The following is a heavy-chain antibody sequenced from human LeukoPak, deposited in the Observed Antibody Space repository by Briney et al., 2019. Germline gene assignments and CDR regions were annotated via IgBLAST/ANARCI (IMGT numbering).Heavy chain of an antibody. Sequence: GASVKVSCKASGYTFTIYGISWGRQAPGQGLEWMGWISAYNGNTNYAQKFQGRVTMTRDTSISTAYMELSRLRSDDTAVYYCARVKGYYGSGKWSYYYYYYMDVWGKGTTVTVSS. CDR2: ISAYNGNT. CDR1: GYTFTIYG. D-gene: IGHD3-10*01. J-gene: IGHJ6*03. CDR3: ARVKGYYGSGKWSYYYYYYMDV. V-gene: IGHV1-18*01.